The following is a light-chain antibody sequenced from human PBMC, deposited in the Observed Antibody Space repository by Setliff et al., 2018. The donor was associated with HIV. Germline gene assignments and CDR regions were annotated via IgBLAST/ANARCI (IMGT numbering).Light chain of an antibody. J-gene: IGKJ1*01. CDR3: QQHFDMPPT. V-gene: IGKV1-NL1*01. CDR2: AAP. Sequence: DIQLTQSPSSLSASVGDRVTITCRASHAIDNCLAWYQHKPGKAPRLLLYAAPRLQSGVPSRFSGGGSGTAYTLTISSLQPEDSATYYCQQHFDMPPTFGQGTKV. CDR1: HAIDNC.